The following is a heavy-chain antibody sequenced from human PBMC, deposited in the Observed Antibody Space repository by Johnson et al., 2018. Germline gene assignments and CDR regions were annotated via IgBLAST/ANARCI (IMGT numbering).Heavy chain of an antibody. D-gene: IGHD2-15*01. CDR1: GFNFDNYA. Sequence: EVQLVESGGDLVQPGRSLRLSCAASGFNFDNYAMHWVRQAPGKGLEWVAGISWNSGGMDYADSVKGRFTISRDKAKKSLYLQMNNLRVEDTALYYCGRVPTCSAGYCQSRGAIDMWGQGTMVTVSS. CDR2: ISWNSGGM. CDR3: GRVPTCSAGYCQSRGAIDM. J-gene: IGHJ3*02. V-gene: IGHV3-9*01.